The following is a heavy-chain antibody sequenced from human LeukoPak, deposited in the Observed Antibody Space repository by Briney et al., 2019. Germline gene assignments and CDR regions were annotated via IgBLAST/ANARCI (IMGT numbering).Heavy chain of an antibody. D-gene: IGHD5-18*01. J-gene: IGHJ5*02. Sequence: SETLSLTCAVYVVSFSGYYWGWIRQPPGKGLEWMGSIYYSGSTYYNPSLKSRVTISVDTSKNQFSLKLNSVTAADTAVYHCARDRGYGYGNNWFDPWGQGTLVTVSS. CDR3: ARDRGYGYGNNWFDP. V-gene: IGHV4-34*01. CDR1: VVSFSGYY. CDR2: IYYSGST.